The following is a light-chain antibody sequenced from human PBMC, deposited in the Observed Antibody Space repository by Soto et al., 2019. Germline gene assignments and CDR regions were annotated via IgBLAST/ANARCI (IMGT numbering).Light chain of an antibody. CDR3: SSYAGSKNCVV. V-gene: IGLV2-8*01. J-gene: IGLJ2*01. Sequence: QSALTQPPSASGSPGQSVTISCTGTSSDVGGYNYVSWYQQHPGKAPKLMIYEVSKRPSGVPDRFSGSKSGNTASLTVSGLQAEDEADYYCSSYAGSKNCVVFVVGTKVTVL. CDR2: EVS. CDR1: SSDVGGYNY.